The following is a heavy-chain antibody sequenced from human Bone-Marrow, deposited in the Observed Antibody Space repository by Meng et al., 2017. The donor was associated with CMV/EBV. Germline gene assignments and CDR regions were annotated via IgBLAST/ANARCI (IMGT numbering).Heavy chain of an antibody. D-gene: IGHD3-3*01. Sequence: ASVKVSCKASGYTFTSYYMHWVRQAPGQGLEWMGIINPSGGSTSYAQKFQGRVTISVDTSKNQFSLKLSSVTAADTAVYYCATGHARGDFWSGYTSKYYYYGMDVWGQGTTVTVSS. CDR2: INPSGGST. CDR1: GYTFTSYY. J-gene: IGHJ6*02. CDR3: ATGHARGDFWSGYTSKYYYYGMDV. V-gene: IGHV1-46*01.